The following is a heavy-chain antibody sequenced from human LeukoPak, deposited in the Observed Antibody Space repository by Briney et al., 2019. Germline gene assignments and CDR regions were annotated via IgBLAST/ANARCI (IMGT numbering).Heavy chain of an antibody. CDR3: ARGGYDSSGYSYFDY. V-gene: IGHV1-69*06. J-gene: IGHJ4*02. Sequence: ASVKVSCKASGYTFTSYAMNWVRQAPGQGLEWMGGIIPIFGTANYAQKFQGRVTITADKSTSTAYMELSSLRSEDTAVYYCARGGYDSSGYSYFDYWGQGTLVTVSS. D-gene: IGHD3-22*01. CDR2: IIPIFGTA. CDR1: GYTFTSYA.